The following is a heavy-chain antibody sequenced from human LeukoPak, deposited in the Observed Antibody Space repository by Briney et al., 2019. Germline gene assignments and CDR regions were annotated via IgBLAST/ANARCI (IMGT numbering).Heavy chain of an antibody. J-gene: IGHJ4*02. Sequence: SEPVSLTCAVSGDSISSNKRWSSVRQPPGKGLEWIGEIYHSGRTNYNPSLKSRATISVDKSKNQLSLKLNSVTAADTAVYYCVSSTGREFIYGDYWGQGTLVTVSS. CDR3: VSSTGREFIYGDY. V-gene: IGHV4-4*02. CDR1: GDSISSNKR. CDR2: IYHSGRT. D-gene: IGHD2-2*01.